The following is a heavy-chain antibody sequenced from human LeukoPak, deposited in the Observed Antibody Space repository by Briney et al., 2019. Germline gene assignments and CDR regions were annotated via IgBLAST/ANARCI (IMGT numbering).Heavy chain of an antibody. Sequence: GGSLRLSCAASGFTFSNAWMSWVRQAPGKGLEWVGRIKSKTDGGTTDYAAPVKGRFTISRDNSKNTLYLQMNSLRAEDTAVYYCAKDWDTLARYDSSAYYSGFDYWGQGTLVTVSS. CDR3: AKDWDTLARYDSSAYYSGFDY. J-gene: IGHJ4*02. CDR1: GFTFSNAW. V-gene: IGHV3-15*01. D-gene: IGHD3-22*01. CDR2: IKSKTDGGTT.